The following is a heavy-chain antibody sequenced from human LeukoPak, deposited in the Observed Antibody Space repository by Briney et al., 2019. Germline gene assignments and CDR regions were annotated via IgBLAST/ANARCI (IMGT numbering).Heavy chain of an antibody. Sequence: GGSLRLSCAASGFTFSSYSMNWVRQAPGKGLEWVGFIRSKAYGGTTEYAASVKGRFTISRDDSKSIAYLQMNSLKTEDTAVYYCTRKTGRDGYTRYYYGMDVWGQGTTVTVSS. CDR1: GFTFSSYS. CDR3: TRKTGRDGYTRYYYGMDV. CDR2: IRSKAYGGTT. D-gene: IGHD5-24*01. J-gene: IGHJ6*02. V-gene: IGHV3-49*04.